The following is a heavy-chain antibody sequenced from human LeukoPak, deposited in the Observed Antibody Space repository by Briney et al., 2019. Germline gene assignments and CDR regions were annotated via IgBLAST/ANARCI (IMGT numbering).Heavy chain of an antibody. V-gene: IGHV4-4*02. CDR3: ATRSYYYGSGRLNWFDP. CDR1: GGSISSSNW. Sequence: SGTLSLTCAVSGGSISSSNWWSWVRQPPGKGLEWIGEIYHSGSTNYNPSLKSRVTISVDKSKNQFSLKLSSVTAADTAVYYCATRSYYYGSGRLNWFDPWGQGTLVTVSS. CDR2: IYHSGST. J-gene: IGHJ5*02. D-gene: IGHD3-10*01.